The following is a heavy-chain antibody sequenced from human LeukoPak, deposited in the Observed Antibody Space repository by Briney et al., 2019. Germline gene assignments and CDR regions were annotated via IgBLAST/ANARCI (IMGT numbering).Heavy chain of an antibody. CDR1: GGSISSNY. CDR3: AITDYYYGSGSYYNEGLAYFDY. V-gene: IGHV4-59*01. CDR2: IYYSGST. Sequence: SETLSLTCTVSGGSISSNYWSWIRQPPGKGLEWIGYIYYSGSTNYNPSLKSRVTISVDTSKNQFSLKLSSVTAADTAVYYCAITDYYYGSGSYYNEGLAYFDYWGQGTLVTVSS. J-gene: IGHJ4*02. D-gene: IGHD3-10*01.